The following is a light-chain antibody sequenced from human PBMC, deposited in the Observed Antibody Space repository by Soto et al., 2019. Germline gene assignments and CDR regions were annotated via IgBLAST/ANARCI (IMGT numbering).Light chain of an antibody. J-gene: IGKJ3*01. CDR2: GAS. V-gene: IGKV3-15*01. Sequence: EIVMTQSPATLSVSPGERATLSCRASQSVGSNLAWYQQKPGQAPRLLIYGASTRATGIPARFSGSGSGTEFTLTISSLQSEDFAVYCCQQAGTFGPGTKVDIK. CDR3: QQAGT. CDR1: QSVGSN.